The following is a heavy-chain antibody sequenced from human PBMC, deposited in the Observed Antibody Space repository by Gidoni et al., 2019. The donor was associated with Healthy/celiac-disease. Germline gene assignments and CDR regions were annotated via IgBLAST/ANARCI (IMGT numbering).Heavy chain of an antibody. CDR3: ARELGKPAYCGGDCYPDV. J-gene: IGHJ6*02. CDR1: GGSVSSGSYY. V-gene: IGHV4-61*01. Sequence: QVQLQASGPGLVKPSETLSLTCTVSGGSVSSGSYYCSWIRQPPGKGLEWIGYIYYSGSTNYNPSLKSRVTISVDTSKNQFSLKLSSVTAADTAVYYCARELGKPAYCGGDCYPDVWGQGTTVTVSS. D-gene: IGHD2-21*02. CDR2: IYYSGST.